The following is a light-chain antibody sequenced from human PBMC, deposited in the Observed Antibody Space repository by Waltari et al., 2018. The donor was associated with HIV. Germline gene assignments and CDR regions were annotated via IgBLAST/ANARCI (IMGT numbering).Light chain of an antibody. CDR3: QQYNNWPLT. V-gene: IGKV3-15*01. CDR1: QSVSSN. CDR2: GAS. J-gene: IGKJ4*01. Sequence: EIVMTQSPATLSVSPGERATLSCRASQSVSSNLAWYQQNPGQPPRLPLYGASTRATGIPARFSGSGSGTEFTLTISSLQSEDFAVYYCQQYNNWPLTFGGGTKVEIK.